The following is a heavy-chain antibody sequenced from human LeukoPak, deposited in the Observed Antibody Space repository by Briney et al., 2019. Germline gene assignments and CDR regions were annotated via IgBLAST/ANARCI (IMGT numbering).Heavy chain of an antibody. CDR1: GYTFTSYA. CDR3: ARASLTRSSTSWLSLYYYYYMDV. D-gene: IGHD2-2*01. V-gene: IGHV7-4-1*02. CDR2: INTNTGNP. Sequence: GASVKVSCKASGYTFTSYAMNWVRQAPGQGLEWMGWINTNTGNPTYAQGFPGRFAFSLDTSVSTAYLQISSLKAEDTAVYYCARASLTRSSTSWLSLYYYYYMDVWGKGTTVTVSS. J-gene: IGHJ6*03.